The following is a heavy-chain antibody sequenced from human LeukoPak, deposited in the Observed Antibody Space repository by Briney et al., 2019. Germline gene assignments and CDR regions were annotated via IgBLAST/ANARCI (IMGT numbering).Heavy chain of an antibody. CDR3: ARGGHTAMVLYYYYMDV. V-gene: IGHV1-69*06. CDR2: IVPIFGTP. CDR1: GGTPNSYA. J-gene: IGHJ6*03. Sequence: SVKVSCKTSGGTPNSYAISWVRQAPGQGLEWMGGIVPIFGTPSYAQKFQGRVTISADTSTGTAYMELSSLRSEDTAIYFCARGGHTAMVLYYYYMDVWGNGTTVTVSS. D-gene: IGHD5-18*01.